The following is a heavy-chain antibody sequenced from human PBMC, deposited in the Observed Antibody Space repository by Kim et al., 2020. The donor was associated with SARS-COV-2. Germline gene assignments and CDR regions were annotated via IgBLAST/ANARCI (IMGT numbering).Heavy chain of an antibody. D-gene: IGHD4-17*01. Sequence: SETLSLTCSVSGGSISGYYWSWIRQPPGKGLEWIGYIYSSGSTTYNPSLKSRVTISLDTFRKQFSLKLTSVIAADTAVYFCARASGYGDPFDYWGQGTL. CDR2: IYSSGST. V-gene: IGHV4-59*01. J-gene: IGHJ4*02. CDR3: ARASGYGDPFDY. CDR1: GGSISGYY.